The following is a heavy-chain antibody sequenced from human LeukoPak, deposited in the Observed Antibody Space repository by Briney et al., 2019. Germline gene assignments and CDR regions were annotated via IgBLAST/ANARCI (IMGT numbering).Heavy chain of an antibody. J-gene: IGHJ4*02. V-gene: IGHV4-59*01. CDR3: ARAPSRVGATSFDY. CDR1: GGSISSYY. Sequence: PSETLSLTCTVSGGSISSYYWSWIRQPPGKGLEWIGYIYYSGSTNYNPSLKSRVTISVDTSKNQFSLKLSSVTAVDTAVYYCARAPSRVGATSFDYWGQGTLVTVSS. CDR2: IYYSGST. D-gene: IGHD1-26*01.